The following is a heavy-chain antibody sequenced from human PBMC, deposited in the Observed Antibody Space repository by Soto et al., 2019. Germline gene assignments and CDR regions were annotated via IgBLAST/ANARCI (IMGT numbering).Heavy chain of an antibody. CDR3: ASASRVRWYFDI. Sequence: SGPTLVNPTQTLTLTCTLSGFSLSGSGLSMSWIRQPPGKALEWLALVDWEDDKFYSTSLKTRLTISKDTSKNQVVLTMTNMDPEDTATYYCASASRVRWYFDIWGRAYQVTVSS. CDR2: VDWEDDK. D-gene: IGHD3-10*01. V-gene: IGHV2-70*01. CDR1: GFSLSGSGLS. J-gene: IGHJ2*01.